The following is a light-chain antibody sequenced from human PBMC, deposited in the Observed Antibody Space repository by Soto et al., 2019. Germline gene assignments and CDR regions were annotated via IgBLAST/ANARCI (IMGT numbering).Light chain of an antibody. Sequence: QSVLTQPPSVSAAPGQKVTVSCSGSSSNVENNYVSWYQQLPGTAPKLLISDNNNRPSGIPDQFSGSKSGTSATLGITGLQTGDEADYYCGTWDSSLNTGVFGSGTKLTVL. V-gene: IGLV1-51*01. CDR1: SSNVENNY. CDR3: GTWDSSLNTGV. CDR2: DNN. J-gene: IGLJ1*01.